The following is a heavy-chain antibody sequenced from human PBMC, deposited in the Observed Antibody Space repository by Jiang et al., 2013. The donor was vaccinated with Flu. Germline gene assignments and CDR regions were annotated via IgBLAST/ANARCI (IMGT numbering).Heavy chain of an antibody. CDR2: IWYDGSNK. V-gene: IGHV3-33*01. J-gene: IGHJ4*02. Sequence: VQLLESGGGVVQPGGSLRLSCAASGFTLSSNAMHWVRQAPGKGLDWVAVIWYDGSNKYYADSVKGRFTISRDNSKNTLYLQMNRLRAEDTAVYYCARGTTNGGNPPDFDYWAREPWSPSPQ. CDR3: ARGTTNGGNPPDFDY. D-gene: IGHD4-23*01. CDR1: GFTLSSNA.